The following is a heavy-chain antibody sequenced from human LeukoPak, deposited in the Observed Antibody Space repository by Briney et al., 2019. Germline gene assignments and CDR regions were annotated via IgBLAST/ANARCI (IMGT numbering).Heavy chain of an antibody. Sequence: GGSLRLSCAASAFSLSAYNMKWVRQAPGKRLEWVSSISWRSSDIEYADSVKGRFTISRDIDKKSLYLQMNSLRAEDTAVYYCARRLVGAVSGSYWDYWGQGTLVTVSS. CDR3: ARRLVGAVSGSYWDY. CDR2: ISWRSSDI. D-gene: IGHD1-26*01. J-gene: IGHJ4*02. V-gene: IGHV3-21*01. CDR1: AFSLSAYN.